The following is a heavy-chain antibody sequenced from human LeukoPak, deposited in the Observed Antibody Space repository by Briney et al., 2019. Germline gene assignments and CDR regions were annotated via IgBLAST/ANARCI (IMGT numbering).Heavy chain of an antibody. J-gene: IGHJ4*02. CDR3: ARGAYYFDY. V-gene: IGHV3-48*03. CDR2: ISSSGSTI. CDR1: GFTFSSYE. Sequence: GGSLRLSCAASGFTFSSYEMNWVRQAPGKGPEWVSYISSSGSTIYYADSVKGRFTISRDNAKNSLYLQMNSLRAEDTAVYYCARGAYYFDYWGQGTLVTVSS.